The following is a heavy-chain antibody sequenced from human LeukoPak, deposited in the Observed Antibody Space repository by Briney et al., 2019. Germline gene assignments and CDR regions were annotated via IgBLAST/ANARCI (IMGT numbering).Heavy chain of an antibody. V-gene: IGHV3-7*01. CDR2: INQDVSRI. Sequence: GSLRLSCAGSGFSFSRYWMAWVRQAPGKGLEWVASINQDVSRIHYVDSVKGRFTISRDNAKNSLFLQMNSLRVEDTAVYYCARLKDDVTKFDYWGQGTLVTVSS. J-gene: IGHJ4*02. CDR1: GFSFSRYW. D-gene: IGHD2-8*01. CDR3: ARLKDDVTKFDY.